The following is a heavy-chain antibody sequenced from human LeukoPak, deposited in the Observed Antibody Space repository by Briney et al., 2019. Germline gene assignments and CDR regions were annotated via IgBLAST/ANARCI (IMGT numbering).Heavy chain of an antibody. CDR3: ARLGPEVYGGNRVFDY. D-gene: IGHD4-23*01. Sequence: PSETLPLTCTVSGGSISSYYWSWIRQPPGKGLEWIGYIYYSGSTNYTPSLKSRVTISVDTSKNQFSLKLSSVTAADTAVYYCARLGPEVYGGNRVFDYWGQGTLVTVSS. CDR2: IYYSGST. CDR1: GGSISSYY. J-gene: IGHJ4*02. V-gene: IGHV4-59*08.